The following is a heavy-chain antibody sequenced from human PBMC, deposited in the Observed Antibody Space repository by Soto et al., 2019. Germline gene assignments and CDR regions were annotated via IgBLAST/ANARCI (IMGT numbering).Heavy chain of an antibody. CDR2: IKSKTDGGTT. D-gene: IGHD2-2*01. J-gene: IGHJ6*02. CDR1: GFTFSNAW. V-gene: IGHV3-15*07. Sequence: GGSLRLSCAASGFTFSNAWMNWVRQAPGKGLEWVGRIKSKTDGGTTDYAAPVKGRFTISRDDSKNTLYLQMNSLKTEDTAVYYCTHTNYQLLSYYYYGMDVWGQGTTVTVSS. CDR3: THTNYQLLSYYYYGMDV.